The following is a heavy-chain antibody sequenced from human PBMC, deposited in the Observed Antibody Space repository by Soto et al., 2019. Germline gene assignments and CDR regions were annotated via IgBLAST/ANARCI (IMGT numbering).Heavy chain of an antibody. CDR2: ISAYNGNT. J-gene: IGHJ6*02. D-gene: IGHD2-21*02. V-gene: IGHV1-18*04. CDR1: GYTFTSYG. CDR3: ARDGGNFNYYYYYGMDV. Sequence: QVQLVQSGAEVKKPGASVKVSCKASGYTFTSYGISGGRQAPGQGLEWMGWISAYNGNTNYAQKLQGRVTMTTDTSTSTAYMELRSLRSDDTAVYYCARDGGNFNYYYYYGMDVWGQGTTVTVSS.